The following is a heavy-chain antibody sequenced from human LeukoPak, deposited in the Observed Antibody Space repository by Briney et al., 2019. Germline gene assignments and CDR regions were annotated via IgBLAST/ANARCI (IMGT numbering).Heavy chain of an antibody. V-gene: IGHV3-30*18. Sequence: PGGSLRLSCAASGFTLSDYSMNWVRQAPGKGLEWVAVISNDGSNKYYADSVKGRFTISRDNSKNTLYLQMNSLRAEDTAVYYCAKGPQLWFTYYFDYWGQGTLVTVSS. J-gene: IGHJ4*02. CDR3: AKGPQLWFTYYFDY. CDR2: ISNDGSNK. D-gene: IGHD5-18*01. CDR1: GFTLSDYS.